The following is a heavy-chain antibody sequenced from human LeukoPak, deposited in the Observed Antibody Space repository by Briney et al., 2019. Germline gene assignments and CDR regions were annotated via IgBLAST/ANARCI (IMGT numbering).Heavy chain of an antibody. CDR3: ARRRGVTFGDFDY. Sequence: GGSLRLSCVASGFTFSSYAMSWVRQAPGKGLEWVSSFSGSGGSIYYADSVKGRFTISRENSKNTLYLQMNSLRAEDTAVYYCARRRGVTFGDFDYWGQGTLVTVSS. J-gene: IGHJ4*02. CDR1: GFTFSSYA. V-gene: IGHV3-23*01. D-gene: IGHD3-10*01. CDR2: FSGSGGSI.